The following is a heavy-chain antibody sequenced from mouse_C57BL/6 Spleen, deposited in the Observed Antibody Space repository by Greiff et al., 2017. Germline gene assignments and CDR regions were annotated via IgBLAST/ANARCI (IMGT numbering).Heavy chain of an antibody. V-gene: IGHV1-69*01. CDR3: AKGYYGSSPYYFDY. Sequence: QVQLQQPGAELVMPGASVKLSCKASGYTFTSYWMHWVKQRPGQGLEWIGEIDPSDSYTNYNQKFKGKSTLTVDKSSRTAYMQLSSRTSVDSAVYYFAKGYYGSSPYYFDYWGQGTTLTVSS. D-gene: IGHD1-1*01. CDR2: IDPSDSYT. J-gene: IGHJ2*01. CDR1: GYTFTSYW.